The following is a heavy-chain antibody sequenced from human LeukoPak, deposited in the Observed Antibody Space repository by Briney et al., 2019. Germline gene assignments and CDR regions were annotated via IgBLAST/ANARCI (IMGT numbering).Heavy chain of an antibody. CDR2: ISGSGGST. Sequence: GGSLRLSCAASGFTFSSYAMSWVRQAPGKGLEWVSAISGSGGSTCYADSVKGRFTISRDNSKNTLYLQMNSLRAEDTAVYYCAKEARITMIVVVITYLDYWGQGTLVTVSS. D-gene: IGHD3-22*01. CDR1: GFTFSSYA. V-gene: IGHV3-23*01. CDR3: AKEARITMIVVVITYLDY. J-gene: IGHJ4*02.